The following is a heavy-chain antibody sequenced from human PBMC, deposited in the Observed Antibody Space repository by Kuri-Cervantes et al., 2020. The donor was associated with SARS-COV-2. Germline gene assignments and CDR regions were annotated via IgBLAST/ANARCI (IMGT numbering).Heavy chain of an antibody. CDR2: ISSSSSYI. D-gene: IGHD6-13*01. CDR3: ARDRSSSWYYFDY. CDR1: GFTFSSYS. V-gene: IGHV3-21*01. Sequence: GESLKISCAASGFTFSSYSMNWVRQAPGKGLEWVSSISSSSSYIYYADSVKGRFTISRDNAKNSLYLQMNSLRAEDTAVYYCARDRSSSWYYFDYWGRGTLVTVSS. J-gene: IGHJ4*02.